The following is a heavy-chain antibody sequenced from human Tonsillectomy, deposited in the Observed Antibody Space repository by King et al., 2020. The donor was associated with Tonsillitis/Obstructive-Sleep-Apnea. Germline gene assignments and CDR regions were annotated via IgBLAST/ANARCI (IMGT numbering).Heavy chain of an antibody. J-gene: IGHJ4*02. V-gene: IGHV2-5*02. CDR1: GFSFTTLGVG. CDR3: AHPSSLRAFDY. Sequence: FTLKESGPTLVKPTQTLTLTCTFSGFSFTTLGVGVGWLRQPPVKALEWLALIYCDEYNRYSPSLKSRLTITKDPSKNQVVLTMTNMDPVDTATYFCAHPSSLRAFDYWGQGTLVTVSS. CDR2: IYCDEYN.